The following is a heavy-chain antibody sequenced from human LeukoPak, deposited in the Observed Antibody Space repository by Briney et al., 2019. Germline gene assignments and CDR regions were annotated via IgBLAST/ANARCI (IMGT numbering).Heavy chain of an antibody. Sequence: GGSLRLSCAASGFNFDAYAMHWVRQAPGKGLEWVSSISLNSGIIDYADSVKGRFTISRDNAKNSLYLQMNSLRAEDTAVYYCARLRYSDYWGQGTLVTVSS. V-gene: IGHV3-9*01. CDR1: GFNFDAYA. J-gene: IGHJ4*02. CDR3: ARLRYSDY. D-gene: IGHD2-21*01. CDR2: ISLNSGII.